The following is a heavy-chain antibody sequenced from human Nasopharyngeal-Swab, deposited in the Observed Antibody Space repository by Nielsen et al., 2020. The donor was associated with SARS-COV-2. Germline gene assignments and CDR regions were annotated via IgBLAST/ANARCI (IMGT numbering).Heavy chain of an antibody. D-gene: IGHD6-13*01. J-gene: IGHJ1*01. CDR2: ITGSGGST. Sequence: VCQAPGKGLEWVSVITGSGGSTYYADSVKVRFTISSNNSKNTLYLQMNSLRAEDTAVYYCAKEHALSSSWFRYFHHWGQGTLVTVSS. V-gene: IGHV3-23*01. CDR3: AKEHALSSSWFRYFHH.